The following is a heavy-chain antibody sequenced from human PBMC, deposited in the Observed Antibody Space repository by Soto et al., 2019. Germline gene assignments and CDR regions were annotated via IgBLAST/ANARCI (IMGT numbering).Heavy chain of an antibody. CDR3: ARDLAAAGTDYYGMDV. Sequence: QVQLVQSGAEVKKPGSSVKVSCKASGGTFSSYAIRWVRQAPGQGLEWMGGIIPFFGTANYAQKFQGRVTITADESTSTAYMELSSLRSEDTAVYYCARDLAAAGTDYYGMDVWGQGTTVTVSS. D-gene: IGHD6-13*01. CDR2: IIPFFGTA. J-gene: IGHJ6*02. V-gene: IGHV1-69*12. CDR1: GGTFSSYA.